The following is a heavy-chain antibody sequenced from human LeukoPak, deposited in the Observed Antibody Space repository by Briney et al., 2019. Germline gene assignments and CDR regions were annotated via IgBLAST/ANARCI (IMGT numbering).Heavy chain of an antibody. Sequence: SETLSLTCTASGGSISSSSYYWGWIRQPPGRGLEWIGSIYYSGSTYYNPSLKSRVTISVDTSKNQFSLKLSSVTAADTAVYYCASGELWLIFDYWGQGTLVTVSS. J-gene: IGHJ4*02. CDR2: IYYSGST. CDR3: ASGELWLIFDY. D-gene: IGHD5-18*01. V-gene: IGHV4-39*07. CDR1: GGSISSSSYY.